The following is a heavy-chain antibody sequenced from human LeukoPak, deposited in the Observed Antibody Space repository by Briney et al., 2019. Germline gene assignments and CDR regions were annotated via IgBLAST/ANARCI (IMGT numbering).Heavy chain of an antibody. Sequence: SETLSLTCTVSGGSVSSGSYYWSWIRQPPGKGLEWIGYIYYSGSTIYNPSLKSRVTISVDTSKNQFSLKLSSVTAADTAVYYCARDLRFLEWAFDIWGQGTMVTVSS. V-gene: IGHV4-61*01. CDR1: GGSVSSGSYY. CDR2: IYYSGST. J-gene: IGHJ3*02. CDR3: ARDLRFLEWAFDI. D-gene: IGHD3-3*01.